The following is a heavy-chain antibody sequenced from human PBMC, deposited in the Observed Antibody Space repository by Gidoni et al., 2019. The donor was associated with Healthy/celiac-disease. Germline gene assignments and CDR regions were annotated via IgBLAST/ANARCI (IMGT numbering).Heavy chain of an antibody. CDR3: AKAFSVGGYCSGGSCYPKGTEYFQH. J-gene: IGHJ1*01. Sequence: EVQLVESGGGLVQPGRSLRLSCAASGFTFDDYAMHWVRPAPGKGLGWVSGISWNSGSIGYADSVKGRFTISRDNAKNSLYLQMNSLRAEDTALYYCAKAFSVGGYCSGGSCYPKGTEYFQHWGQGTLVTVSS. CDR1: GFTFDDYA. D-gene: IGHD2-15*01. CDR2: ISWNSGSI. V-gene: IGHV3-9*01.